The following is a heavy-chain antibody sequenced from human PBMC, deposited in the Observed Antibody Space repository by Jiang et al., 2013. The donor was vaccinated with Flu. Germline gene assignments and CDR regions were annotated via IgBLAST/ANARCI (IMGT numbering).Heavy chain of an antibody. CDR1: GYTFTSYY. CDR3: AREFTMIVVGLDAFDI. D-gene: IGHD3-22*01. J-gene: IGHJ3*02. CDR2: INPSGGST. V-gene: IGHV1-46*03. Sequence: PGASVKVSCKASGYTFTSYYMHWVRQAPGQGLEWMGIINPSGGSTSYAQKFQGRVTMTRDTSTSTVYMELSSLRSEDTAVYYCAREFTMIVVGLDAFDIWGQGTMVTVSS.